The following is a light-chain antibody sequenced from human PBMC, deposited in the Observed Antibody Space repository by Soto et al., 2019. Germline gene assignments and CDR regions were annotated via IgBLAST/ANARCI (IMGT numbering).Light chain of an antibody. CDR3: QQYNNWPPYT. CDR1: QSVSSN. Sequence: EIVMTHSPATLSVSPGERATLSCRASQSVSSNLAWYQQKPGQAPRLLIYGASTRATGIPARFSGSGSGTEFTLTISSLQSEDFAVYYCQQYNNWPPYTFGQATKLEIK. V-gene: IGKV3-15*01. CDR2: GAS. J-gene: IGKJ2*01.